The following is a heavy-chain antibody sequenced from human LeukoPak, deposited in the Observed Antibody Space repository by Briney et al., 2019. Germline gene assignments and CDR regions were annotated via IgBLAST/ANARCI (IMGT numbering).Heavy chain of an antibody. CDR1: GYTFTSYD. CDR3: ARDGVAYCSGGSCYSRD. Sequence: ASVKVSCKASGYTFTSYDINWVRQAPGQGLEWMGWISAYNGNTNYAQKLQGRVTMTTDTSTSTAYMELRSLRSDDTAVYYCARDGVAYCSGGSCYSRDWGQGTLVTVSS. V-gene: IGHV1-18*01. CDR2: ISAYNGNT. D-gene: IGHD2-15*01. J-gene: IGHJ4*02.